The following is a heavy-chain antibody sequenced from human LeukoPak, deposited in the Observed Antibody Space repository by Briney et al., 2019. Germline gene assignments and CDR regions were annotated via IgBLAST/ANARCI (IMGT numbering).Heavy chain of an antibody. D-gene: IGHD3-10*01. V-gene: IGHV1-24*01. CDR3: ATERGYGSGSYYNV. CDR2: FDPEDGET. CDR1: GYTLTELS. J-gene: IGHJ4*02. Sequence: ASVKVSCTVSGYTLTELSMHWVRLAPGKGLEWMGGFDPEDGETIYAQKFQGRVTMTEDTSTDTAYMELSSLRSEDTAVYYCATERGYGSGSYYNVWGQGTLVTVSS.